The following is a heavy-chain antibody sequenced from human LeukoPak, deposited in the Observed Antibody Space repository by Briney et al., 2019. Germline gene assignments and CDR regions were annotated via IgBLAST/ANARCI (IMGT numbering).Heavy chain of an antibody. V-gene: IGHV3-53*01. D-gene: IGHD3-3*01. CDR1: GFTVSSNY. CDR2: IYSGGST. J-gene: IGHJ4*02. Sequence: GGSLRLSCAASGFTVSSNYMSWVRQAPGKGLEWVSVIYSGGSTYYSDSVKGRCTISRDNSKNTLYLQMNSLRAEDTAVYYCASANFWSGYSFDYWGQGTLVTVSS. CDR3: ASANFWSGYSFDY.